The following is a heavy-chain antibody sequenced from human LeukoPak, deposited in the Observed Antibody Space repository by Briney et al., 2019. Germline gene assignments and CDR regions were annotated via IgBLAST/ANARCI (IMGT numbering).Heavy chain of an antibody. J-gene: IGHJ6*02. CDR1: GFTFSRYW. D-gene: IGHD1-26*01. V-gene: IGHV3-74*01. CDR3: AAWDLYFYGMDV. CDR2: INSDGSTT. Sequence: GGSLRLSCAASGFTFSRYWMHWVRQLPGKGLVWVSRINSDGSTTSYADSVKGRFTVSRDNAKNTLYLQMNSLGGEDTAVYYCAAWDLYFYGMDVWGQGTTVTVSS.